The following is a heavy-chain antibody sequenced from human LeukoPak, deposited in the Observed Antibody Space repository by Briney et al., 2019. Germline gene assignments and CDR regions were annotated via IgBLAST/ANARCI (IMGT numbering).Heavy chain of an antibody. CDR3: ARDGDGHLDY. CDR2: IRLTSNSM. J-gene: IGHJ4*02. D-gene: IGHD4-17*01. V-gene: IGHV3-48*02. Sequence: GGSLRLSCVASGLPLSSAWMNWVRQAPGKGLEWVSSIRLTSNSMSYADSVRGRFTISRDNAKSSLFLQMNSLRDEDTAVYYCARDGDGHLDYWGQGTLVTVSS. CDR1: GLPLSSAW.